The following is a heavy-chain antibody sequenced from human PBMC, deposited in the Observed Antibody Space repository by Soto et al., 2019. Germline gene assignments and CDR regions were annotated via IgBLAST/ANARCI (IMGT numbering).Heavy chain of an antibody. CDR2: IYPGDSDT. D-gene: IGHD2-2*01. V-gene: IGHV5-51*01. J-gene: IGHJ6*02. CDR1: GYTFTDYW. Sequence: GESLKISCKGSGYTFTDYWIGWVRQLPGKGLEWMGIIYPGDSDTRYSPSFQGHVTITVDKSTNTAYLQWNTLRASDTAMYYCARHTSNFRYYYYAMDVWGQGATVPVS. CDR3: ARHTSNFRYYYYAMDV.